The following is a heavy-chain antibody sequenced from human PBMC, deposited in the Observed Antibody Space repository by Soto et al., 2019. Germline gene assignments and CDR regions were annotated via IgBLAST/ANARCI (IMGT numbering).Heavy chain of an antibody. CDR2: IYYSGST. J-gene: IGHJ3*02. CDR3: ARAPGGYNAFDI. V-gene: IGHV4-59*01. CDR1: GGSISSYY. D-gene: IGHD5-12*01. Sequence: SETLSLTCTVSGGSISSYYWSWIRQPPGKGLEWIGYIYYSGSTNYNPSLKSRVTISVDTSKNQFSLKLSSVTAADTAVYYCARAPGGYNAFDIWGKATMVTV.